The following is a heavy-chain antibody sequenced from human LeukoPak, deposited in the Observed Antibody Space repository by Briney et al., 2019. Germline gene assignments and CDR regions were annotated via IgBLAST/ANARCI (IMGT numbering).Heavy chain of an antibody. CDR1: GYTLTKLS. D-gene: IGHD2-2*01. CDR3: STSRHTNAFDI. V-gene: IGHV1-24*01. Sequence: GASVKVSCKVSGYTLTKLSMHWVRQAPRKGLEWMGGFDPEDGETIYAQKFQGRVTMTEDTSTDTAYMELSSLRSEDTAVYYCSTSRHTNAFDIWGQGTMVTVSS. CDR2: FDPEDGET. J-gene: IGHJ3*02.